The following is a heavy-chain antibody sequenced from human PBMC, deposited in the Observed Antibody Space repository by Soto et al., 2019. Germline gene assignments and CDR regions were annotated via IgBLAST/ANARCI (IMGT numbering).Heavy chain of an antibody. J-gene: IGHJ4*02. CDR3: AKYLGSCRLHHFDN. Sequence: GVSLRLSCAASGFTFSSYAMSWVRQAPGKGLEWVSAISGSGGSTYYADSVKGRFTISRDNSKNTLYLQMNSLRAEDTAVYYCAKYLGSCRLHHFDNWGQGTLGTVSS. CDR1: GFTFSSYA. V-gene: IGHV3-23*01. CDR2: ISGSGGST.